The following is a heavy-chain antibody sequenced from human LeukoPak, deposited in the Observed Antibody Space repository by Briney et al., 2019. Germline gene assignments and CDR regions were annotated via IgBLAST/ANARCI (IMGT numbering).Heavy chain of an antibody. CDR1: GYTFTRSY. Sequence: ASVRVSSTPSGYTFTRSYIHWVRQAPGQGLEWMGWINPQSGGTGFAHTYQARVTMTRDTSIKTAYMELSSMRSGDTAVYFCARDPGYFVDSTVITPYSYMDVWGKGTAVTVSS. CDR2: INPQSGGT. D-gene: IGHD2-15*01. J-gene: IGHJ6*03. V-gene: IGHV1-2*07. CDR3: ARDPGYFVDSTVITPYSYMDV.